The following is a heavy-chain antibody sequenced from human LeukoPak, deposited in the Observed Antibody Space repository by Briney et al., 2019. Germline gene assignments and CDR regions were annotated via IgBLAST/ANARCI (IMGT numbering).Heavy chain of an antibody. D-gene: IGHD5-12*01. CDR1: VFTFCDYY. Sequence: PGGSLRLSCAASVFTFCDYYMIYIRESPGKGLECVSYISSSGSTIYYADSVKGRFTISRDNAKNSLYLQMNSLRAEDTAVYYCARDPGGYAGGDYWGQGTLVTVSS. CDR3: ARDPGGYAGGDY. V-gene: IGHV3-11*01. J-gene: IGHJ4*02. CDR2: ISSSGSTI.